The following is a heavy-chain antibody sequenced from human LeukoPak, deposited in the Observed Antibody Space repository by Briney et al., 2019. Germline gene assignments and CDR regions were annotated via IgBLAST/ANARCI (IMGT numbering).Heavy chain of an antibody. Sequence: GRSLRLSCAASGFTFDDYAMHWVRQVPGKGLEWVSGISWNSGSIGYADSVKGRFTISRDNAMNTLYLQMNSLRAEDTAVYYCATAGNYRFDNWGQGTLVTVSS. CDR3: ATAGNYRFDN. J-gene: IGHJ4*02. CDR1: GFTFDDYA. CDR2: ISWNSGSI. V-gene: IGHV3-9*01. D-gene: IGHD1-7*01.